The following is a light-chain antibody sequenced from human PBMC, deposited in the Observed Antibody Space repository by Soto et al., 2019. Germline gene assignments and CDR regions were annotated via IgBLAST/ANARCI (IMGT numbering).Light chain of an antibody. J-gene: IGKJ4*01. CDR3: QQSYDTLLS. CDR2: GAS. V-gene: IGKV1-39*01. Sequence: DIEMTQSPSSLSASVGDRITISCRASQNINTFLNWYQQKGGKAPKLLIHGASSLQSGVPLRFSGSGSGTDFSLTISSXQPEDFATYYCQQSYDTLLSFGGGTKVDTK. CDR1: QNINTF.